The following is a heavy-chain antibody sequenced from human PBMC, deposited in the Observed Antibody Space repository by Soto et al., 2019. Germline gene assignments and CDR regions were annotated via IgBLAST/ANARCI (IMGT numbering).Heavy chain of an antibody. CDR1: GGSISSGGYS. V-gene: IGHV4-30-2*01. CDR2: IYHSGST. CDR3: ARVTSP. J-gene: IGHJ5*02. Sequence: QLQLQESGSGLVKPSQTLSLTCAVSGGSISSGGYSWSWIRQPPGKGLEWIGYIYHSGSTYYNPSIKSRLTKTVDRYKKQFSMKLSSVTAADTAVYYCARVTSPWGQGTLVTVSS.